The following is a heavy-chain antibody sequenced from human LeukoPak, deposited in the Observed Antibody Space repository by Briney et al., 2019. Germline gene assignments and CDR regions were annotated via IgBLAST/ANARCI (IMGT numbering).Heavy chain of an antibody. CDR3: AKGSGGDPVGHPTFDY. CDR1: GGSISSYY. D-gene: IGHD2-21*02. Sequence: SETLSLTCTVSGGSISSYYWSWIRQPPGKGLEWIGYIYYSGSTNYNPSLKSRVTISVDTSKNQFSLTLSSVTAADTAVYYCAKGSGGDPVGHPTFDYWGQGTLVTVSS. CDR2: IYYSGST. V-gene: IGHV4-59*12. J-gene: IGHJ4*02.